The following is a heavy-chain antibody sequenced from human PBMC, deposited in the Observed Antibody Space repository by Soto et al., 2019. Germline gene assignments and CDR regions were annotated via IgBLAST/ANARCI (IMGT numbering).Heavy chain of an antibody. CDR3: ARVAAAEVANWFDP. CDR1: GYTFTSYG. Sequence: QVQLVQSGAEVKKPGASVQVSCKASGYTFTSYGISWVRQAPGQGLEWMGWISAYNGNTNYAQKLQGRVTMTTDPSTSTAYMELRSLRSDDTAVYYWARVAAAEVANWFDPWGQGTLVTVSS. J-gene: IGHJ5*02. CDR2: ISAYNGNT. V-gene: IGHV1-18*01. D-gene: IGHD6-13*01.